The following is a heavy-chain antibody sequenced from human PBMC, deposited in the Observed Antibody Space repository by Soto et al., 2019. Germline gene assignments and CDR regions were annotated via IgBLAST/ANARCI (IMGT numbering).Heavy chain of an antibody. J-gene: IGHJ5*02. Sequence: QITLRESGPTLVKPTQTLTLTCTFSGFSLNTNGVGVGWIRQPPGKALEWLALIYWDDDKRYNPSLENKLTITKDTHKNLVVLVMTNVDPLDTATYYCGHRGVKQGSGQRWLDPWGQGTLVTVSS. D-gene: IGHD3-10*01. CDR2: IYWDDDK. CDR3: GHRGVKQGSGQRWLDP. V-gene: IGHV2-5*02. CDR1: GFSLNTNGVG.